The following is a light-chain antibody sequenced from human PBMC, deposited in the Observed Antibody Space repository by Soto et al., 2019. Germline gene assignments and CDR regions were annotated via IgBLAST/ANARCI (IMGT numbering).Light chain of an antibody. V-gene: IGKV1-6*01. Sequence: AIQVTQSPSSLSASVGDRVTITCRASQAVRNDLGWYQQKPGTAPKLLIYAASSLQSGVPSRFAGRGSGTDFTLTISSQQPEDFATYYCLQDYNYPCTFGQGTKVEIK. CDR1: QAVRND. J-gene: IGKJ1*01. CDR2: AAS. CDR3: LQDYNYPCT.